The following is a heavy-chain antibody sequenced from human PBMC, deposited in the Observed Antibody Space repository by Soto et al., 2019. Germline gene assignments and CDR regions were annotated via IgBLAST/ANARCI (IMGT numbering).Heavy chain of an antibody. J-gene: IGHJ4*02. CDR1: GGTFSSYT. Sequence: SVKVSCKASGGTFSSYTISWVRQAPGQGLEWMGRIIPILGIANYAQKFQGRVTITADKSTSTAYMELSSLRSEDTAVYYCARPFGVVDPYFDYWGQGTLVTVSS. V-gene: IGHV1-69*02. CDR2: IIPILGIA. CDR3: ARPFGVVDPYFDY. D-gene: IGHD3-3*01.